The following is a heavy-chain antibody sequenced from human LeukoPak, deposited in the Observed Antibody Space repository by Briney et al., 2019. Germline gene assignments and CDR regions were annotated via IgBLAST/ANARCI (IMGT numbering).Heavy chain of an antibody. CDR2: IWDDGSYK. CDR1: GFSFCNYG. J-gene: IGHJ4*02. CDR3: AKPTSGSGSFLIDY. D-gene: IGHD1-26*01. Sequence: GRSLRLSCAASGFSFCNYGMHWVRQAPGKGLGWVAVIWDDGSYKYYADSVKGRFTISRDNSKNTLYLQMNSLRAEDTAVYYCAKPTSGSGSFLIDYWGQGTLVTVSS. V-gene: IGHV3-33*06.